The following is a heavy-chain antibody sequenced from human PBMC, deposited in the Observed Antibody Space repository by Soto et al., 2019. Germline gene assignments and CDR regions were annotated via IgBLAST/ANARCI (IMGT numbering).Heavy chain of an antibody. CDR3: ARVRGGLWWWNAFAN. J-gene: IGHJ3*02. CDR2: IWYDGSNK. V-gene: IGHV3-33*01. Sequence: QVQLVESGGGVVQPGRSLRLSCAASGFTFSSYGMHWVRQAPGKGLEWVAVIWYDGSNKYYADSVKGRFTISRDNSKNTLYLQMNSLRAGDTAVQYCARVRGGLWWWNAFANWGQGTMVTVSS. D-gene: IGHD2-21*01. CDR1: GFTFSSYG.